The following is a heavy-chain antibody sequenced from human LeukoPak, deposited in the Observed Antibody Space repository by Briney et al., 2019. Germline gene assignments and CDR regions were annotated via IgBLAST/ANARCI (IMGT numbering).Heavy chain of an antibody. CDR2: INPSGGST. V-gene: IGHV1-46*01. CDR3: AGGTHGRLRGVIIYGNWFDP. D-gene: IGHD3-10*01. J-gene: IGHJ5*02. Sequence: ASVTVSCKASGYTFTGYYMHWVRQAPGQGLEWMGIINPSGGSTSYAQKFQGRVTMTRDTSTSTVYMELSSLRSEDTAVYYCAGGTHGRLRGVIIYGNWFDPWGQGTLVTVSS. CDR1: GYTFTGYY.